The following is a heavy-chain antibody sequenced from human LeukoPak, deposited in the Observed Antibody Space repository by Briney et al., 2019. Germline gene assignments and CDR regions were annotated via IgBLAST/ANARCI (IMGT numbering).Heavy chain of an antibody. V-gene: IGHV3-11*01. CDR3: ARRAAAGRSFDY. CDR1: GFTFSDYY. CDR2: ISSGGSTI. D-gene: IGHD6-13*01. Sequence: KPGGSLRLSCAVSGFTFSDYYMSWIRQAPGEGVEWVSYISSGGSTISHADSVKGRFTISRDNAENSLYLQMNSLRAEDTAVYYCARRAAAGRSFDYWGQGTLVTVSS. J-gene: IGHJ4*02.